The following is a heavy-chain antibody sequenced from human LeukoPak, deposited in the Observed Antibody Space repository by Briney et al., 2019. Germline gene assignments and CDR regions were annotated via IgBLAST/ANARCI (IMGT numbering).Heavy chain of an antibody. CDR1: GGSFSGYY. CDR2: VHYSGSA. Sequence: PSETLSLTCTVSGGSFSGYYWSWIRQPPGKGLDWIGHVHYSGSANYNPSLKSRVTISMDTSKNQFSLTLSSVTAVDTAVYYCARISGATITTFYGMDVWGQGTTVTVS. V-gene: IGHV4-59*01. J-gene: IGHJ6*02. CDR3: ARISGATITTFYGMDV. D-gene: IGHD4-11*01.